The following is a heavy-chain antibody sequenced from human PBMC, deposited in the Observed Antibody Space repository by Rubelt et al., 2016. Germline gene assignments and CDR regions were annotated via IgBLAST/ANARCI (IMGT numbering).Heavy chain of an antibody. V-gene: IGHV1-2*02. Sequence: QVQLVQSGAEVKKPGASVKVSCKASGYTFTSYGISWVRQAPGQGLEWMGWINPNSGGTNYARKFQGRVTMTRDTSISTAYMELSRLRSDDTAVYYCVGGEPADYWGQGTLVTVSS. CDR1: GYTFTSYG. CDR2: INPNSGGT. CDR3: VGGEPADY. D-gene: IGHD3-10*01. J-gene: IGHJ4*02.